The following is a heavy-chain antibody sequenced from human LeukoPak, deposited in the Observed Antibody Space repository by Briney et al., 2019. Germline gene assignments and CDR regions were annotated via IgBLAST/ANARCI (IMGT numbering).Heavy chain of an antibody. V-gene: IGHV1-2*02. CDR3: ARGSSTAPLYMDV. CDR1: GYTFTGYY. D-gene: IGHD4-17*01. J-gene: IGHJ6*03. Sequence: ASVKVSCKASGYTFTGYYMHWVRQAPGQGLEWMGWLNPNSGGTNYAQKFQGRVTMTRDTSISTAYMELSRLTSDDTAVYYCARGSSTAPLYMDVWGKGTTVTISS. CDR2: LNPNSGGT.